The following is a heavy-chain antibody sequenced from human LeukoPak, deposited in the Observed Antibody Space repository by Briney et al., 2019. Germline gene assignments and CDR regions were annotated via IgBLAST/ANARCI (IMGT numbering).Heavy chain of an antibody. CDR2: IWYDGSNK. D-gene: IGHD3-9*01. J-gene: IGHJ4*02. CDR1: GFTFSSYG. V-gene: IGHV3-30*02. Sequence: GGSLRLSCAASGFTFSSYGMHWVRQAPGKGLEWVAVIWYDGSNKYYADSVKGRFTISRDNSKNTLYLQMNSLRAEDTAVYCCVTAILTGYYNRDYWGQGTLVTVSS. CDR3: VTAILTGYYNRDY.